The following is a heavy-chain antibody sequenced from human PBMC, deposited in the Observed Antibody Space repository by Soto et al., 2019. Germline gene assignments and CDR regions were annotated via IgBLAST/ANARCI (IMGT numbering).Heavy chain of an antibody. V-gene: IGHV1-69*13. J-gene: IGHJ6*02. CDR1: GGTFSSCA. D-gene: IGHD6-19*01. CDR2: IIPIFGTA. CDR3: AGDRQYXYSSGCYSYYYYYGMDV. Sequence: ASVKVSCKASGGTFSSCAISWVRQAPGQGLEWMGGIIPIFGTANYAQKFQGRVTITADESTSTAYMELSSLRSEDTAVYYCAGDRQYXYSSGCYSYYYYYGMDVWGQGTTVTVSS.